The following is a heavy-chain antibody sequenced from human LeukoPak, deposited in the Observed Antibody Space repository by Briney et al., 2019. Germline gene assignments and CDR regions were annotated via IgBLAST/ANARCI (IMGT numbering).Heavy chain of an antibody. CDR1: GDSISGFC. Sequence: SETPSHTCTVSGDSISGFCWSWRRQPAGKGLQWIGRISTSGSTNYNTSLKSRVTMSVDRSTNAFSLTVRSVTAADTALYYCARGLPSYGDDVDYYSYMDFWGKGPRDTVSS. J-gene: IGHJ6*03. CDR3: ARGLPSYGDDVDYYSYMDF. CDR2: ISTSGST. V-gene: IGHV4-4*07. D-gene: IGHD4-17*01.